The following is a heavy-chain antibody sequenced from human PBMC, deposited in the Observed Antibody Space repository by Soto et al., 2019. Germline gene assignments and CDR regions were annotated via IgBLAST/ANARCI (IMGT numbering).Heavy chain of an antibody. CDR2: IIPIFGTA. V-gene: IGHV1-69*12. CDR1: GGTFSSYA. CDR3: AREGGSGSYRYYGMDV. D-gene: IGHD3-10*01. Sequence: QVQLVQSGAEVKKPGSSVKVSCKASGGTFSSYAISWVRQAPGQGLEWMGGIIPIFGTANYAQKFQGRVTITAEESTSTADMELSSLRSEDTAVYYCAREGGSGSYRYYGMDVWGQGTTVTVSS. J-gene: IGHJ6*02.